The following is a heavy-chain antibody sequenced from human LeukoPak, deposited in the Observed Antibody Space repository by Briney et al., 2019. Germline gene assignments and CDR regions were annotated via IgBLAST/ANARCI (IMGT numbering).Heavy chain of an antibody. CDR2: IYHSGST. Sequence: PSGTLSLTCAVSGGSISNSNWWSWVRQPPGKGLEWIREIYHSGSTNYNPSLKSRVIISIDKSKNQFSLKLSSVTAADTAVYYCASGDYWYFDLWGRGTLVTVSS. D-gene: IGHD4-17*01. CDR1: GGSISNSNW. CDR3: ASGDYWYFDL. V-gene: IGHV4-4*02. J-gene: IGHJ2*01.